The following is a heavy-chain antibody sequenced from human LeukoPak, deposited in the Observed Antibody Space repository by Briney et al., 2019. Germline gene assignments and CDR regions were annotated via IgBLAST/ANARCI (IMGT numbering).Heavy chain of an antibody. CDR2: IYPSDSST. Sequence: GEPLKISCKTSGYRLTRYWIGWVRQMPGEGLEWMGIIYPSDSSTIYSPSFQGQLTISVDKSITTAYLQWSSLKASDSAIYYCGRAGFDYWGQGTLVTVSS. V-gene: IGHV5-51*01. CDR1: GYRLTRYW. D-gene: IGHD1-14*01. J-gene: IGHJ4*02. CDR3: GRAGFDY.